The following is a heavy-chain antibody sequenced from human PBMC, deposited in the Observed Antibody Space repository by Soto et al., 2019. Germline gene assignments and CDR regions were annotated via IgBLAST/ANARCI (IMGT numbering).Heavy chain of an antibody. V-gene: IGHV5-51*01. J-gene: IGHJ3*02. CDR3: AKAPSTVVNPGDAFDI. CDR2: IYPGDSKT. CDR1: GFSFTTYW. Sequence: LGESLKISCKGSGFSFTTYWIAWVRQMPGKGLEWMGIIYPGDSKTTYSPSFQGQVTISADKSISTAYLQWSSLKASDTAVYYCAKAPSTVVNPGDAFDIWGQGTMVT. D-gene: IGHD4-17*01.